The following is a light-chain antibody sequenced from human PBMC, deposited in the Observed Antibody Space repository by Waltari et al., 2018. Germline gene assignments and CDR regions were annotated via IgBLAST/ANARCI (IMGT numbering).Light chain of an antibody. Sequence: EIVLTQSPGTLSLSPGERATLSCRASQSVSRTLAWYQQKPGQAPRLLIYDTSSRAAGIPDRFSGSGFGTDFSLTISRLEPEDFAVYYCQKYVTLPATFGHGTKVEIK. CDR1: QSVSRT. V-gene: IGKV3-20*01. CDR3: QKYVTLPAT. CDR2: DTS. J-gene: IGKJ1*01.